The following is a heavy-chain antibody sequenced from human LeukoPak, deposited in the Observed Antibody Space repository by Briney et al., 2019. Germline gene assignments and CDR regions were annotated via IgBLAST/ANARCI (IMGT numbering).Heavy chain of an antibody. CDR1: GFTVSNNY. CDR3: ARESEPAGLTFDI. D-gene: IGHD1-14*01. Sequence: AGSLRLSCAASGFTVSNNYMSWVRQAPGKGLEWVSLIYRDGNTNYADSVKGRFAISRDKSKNTLSLQMNSLRAEDTAVYYCARESEPAGLTFDIWGQGTMVTVSS. CDR2: IYRDGNT. V-gene: IGHV3-66*01. J-gene: IGHJ3*02.